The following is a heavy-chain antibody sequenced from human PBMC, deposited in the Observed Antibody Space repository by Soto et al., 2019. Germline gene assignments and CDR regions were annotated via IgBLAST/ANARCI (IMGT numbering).Heavy chain of an antibody. CDR3: ARDLAVSGFDA. V-gene: IGHV1-69*18. CDR2: ITPILKTS. D-gene: IGHD6-19*01. J-gene: IGHJ4*02. Sequence: QVPLVQSGAEVRKPGSSVRVSCKASGGSFSTYPITWVRQAPGQGLEWMGRITPILKTSNTAQKCQGRVTLSADESTGTAYMELSSLIPEDSAVYYCARDLAVSGFDAWGQGTLITVSS. CDR1: GGSFSTYP.